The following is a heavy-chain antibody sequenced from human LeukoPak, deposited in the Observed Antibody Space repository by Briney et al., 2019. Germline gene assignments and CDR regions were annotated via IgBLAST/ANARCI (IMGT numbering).Heavy chain of an antibody. J-gene: IGHJ4*02. V-gene: IGHV4-38-2*01. CDR1: GYSISRGYH. CDR2: IHHSGST. CDR3: ARVNWNPDY. Sequence: SETLSLTCAVSGYSISRGYHWGWIRQPPGKGLEWIGSIHHSGSTYYNSSLKSRVTISVDTSKNQFSLKVSSVTAADTAVYYCARVNWNPDYWGQGTLVPVSS. D-gene: IGHD1-1*01.